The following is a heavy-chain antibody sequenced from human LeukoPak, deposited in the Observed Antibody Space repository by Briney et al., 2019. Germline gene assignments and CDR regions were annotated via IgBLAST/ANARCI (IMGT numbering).Heavy chain of an antibody. D-gene: IGHD2-2*01. V-gene: IGHV3-30-3*01. CDR1: GFTFSSYA. CDR3: ARGAAGVLGYCSSTSCYNWFDP. Sequence: GGSLRLSCAASGFTFSSYAMHWVRQAPGKGLEWVAVISYDGSNKYYADSVKGRFIISRDNSKNTLYLQMNSLRAEDTAVYYCARGAAGVLGYCSSTSCYNWFDPWGQGTLVTVSS. J-gene: IGHJ5*02. CDR2: ISYDGSNK.